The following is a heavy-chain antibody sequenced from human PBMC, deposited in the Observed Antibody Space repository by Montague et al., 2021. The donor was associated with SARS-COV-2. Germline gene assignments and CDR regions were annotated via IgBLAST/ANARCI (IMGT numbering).Heavy chain of an antibody. CDR3: ARRAQWQLSRFFDL. Sequence: SETLSLTCAVYGGSFSGYYWSWIRQPPGKGLEWIAEINHSGSTXXXPSXXXRVTISVDTSKNQFPLKPSSVTAADTAEYYCARRAQWQLSRFFDLWGRGTLVSVSS. J-gene: IGHJ2*01. CDR2: INHSGST. D-gene: IGHD6-19*01. CDR1: GGSFSGYY. V-gene: IGHV4-34*01.